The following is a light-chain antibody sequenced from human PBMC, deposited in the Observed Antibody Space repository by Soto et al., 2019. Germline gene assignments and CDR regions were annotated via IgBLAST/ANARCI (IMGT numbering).Light chain of an antibody. CDR1: SSNIGAGYD. J-gene: IGLJ1*01. Sequence: QSVLTPPPSLSGAPGQRVTISCTGSSSNIGAGYDVHWYQQLPGTAPKLLIYGNSNRPSGVPDRFSGSKSGTSASLAITGLQAEDEADYYCQSYDSSLRVFGTGTKVTVL. V-gene: IGLV1-40*01. CDR3: QSYDSSLRV. CDR2: GNS.